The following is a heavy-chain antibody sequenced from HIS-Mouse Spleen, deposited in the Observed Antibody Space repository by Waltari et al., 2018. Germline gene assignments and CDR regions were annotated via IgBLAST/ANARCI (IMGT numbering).Heavy chain of an antibody. D-gene: IGHD6-13*01. J-gene: IGHJ2*01. CDR1: GGSISSSRYY. Sequence: QLQLQESGPGLVKPSETLSLTCTVSGGSISSSRYYWGGIRQPPGKGLEWIGSIYYSGSTYYNPSLKRRVTISVDTSKNQFSLKLSSVTAADTAVYYCAREIPYSSSWYDWYFDLWGRGTLVTVSS. V-gene: IGHV4-39*07. CDR2: IYYSGST. CDR3: AREIPYSSSWYDWYFDL.